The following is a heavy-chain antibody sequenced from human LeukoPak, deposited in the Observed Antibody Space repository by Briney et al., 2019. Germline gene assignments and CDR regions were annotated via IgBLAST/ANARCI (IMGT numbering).Heavy chain of an antibody. V-gene: IGHV3-30-3*01. CDR1: GFTFSSYA. CDR3: ARERCSSTSCYVRYGLVTTGPFDY. CDR2: ISYDGSNK. D-gene: IGHD2-2*01. Sequence: PGGSLRLSCAASGFTFSSYAMHWVRQAPGKGLEWVAVISYDGSNKYYADSVKGRFTISRDNSKNTLYLQMNSLRAEDTAVYYCARERCSSTSCYVRYGLVTTGPFDYWGQGTLVTVSS. J-gene: IGHJ4*02.